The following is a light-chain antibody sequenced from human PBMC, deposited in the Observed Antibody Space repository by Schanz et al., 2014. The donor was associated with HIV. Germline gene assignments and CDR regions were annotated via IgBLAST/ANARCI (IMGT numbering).Light chain of an antibody. CDR1: QDVSDY. V-gene: IGKV1-8*01. Sequence: AIRMTQSPSSLSASTGDRVSISCRASQDVSDYVAWYQQTPGKAPRLLIYAAATVQSGVPSRFSGSGSGTDFTLTISCLQSEDFATYYCQQYNDYPWTFGQGTKVEIK. CDR2: AAA. J-gene: IGKJ1*01. CDR3: QQYNDYPWT.